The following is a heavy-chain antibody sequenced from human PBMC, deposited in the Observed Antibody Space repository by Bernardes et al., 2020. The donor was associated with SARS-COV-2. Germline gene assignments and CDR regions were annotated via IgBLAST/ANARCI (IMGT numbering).Heavy chain of an antibody. CDR2: ISGPNGDT. V-gene: IGHV1-18*04. D-gene: IGHD3-9*01. CDR1: GYTFTSHG. J-gene: IGHJ5*02. CDR3: ARETPYGILNRYYSLPWFDP. Sequence: ASVKVSCMASGYTFTSHGITWVRQAPGQGLEWMGWISGPNGDTTYAQNFQGRVTMTTDTSRSTTYMELRSLRYDDTAVYYCARETPYGILNRYYSLPWFDPWGQGTLVTVSS.